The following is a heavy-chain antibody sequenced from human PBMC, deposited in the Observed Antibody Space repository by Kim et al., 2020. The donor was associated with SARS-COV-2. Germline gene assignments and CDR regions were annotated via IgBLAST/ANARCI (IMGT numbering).Heavy chain of an antibody. CDR2: ISAYNGNT. Sequence: ASVKVSCKASGYIFNTYHISWVRQAPGQGLEWMGWISAYNGNTNYAQKLQGRVTMTTDTSMSTAHMELRSLRSDDTAVYYCARGGLTFFDYWGQGTPVTVSS. J-gene: IGHJ4*02. CDR1: GYIFNTYH. CDR3: ARGGLTFFDY. D-gene: IGHD1-20*01. V-gene: IGHV1-18*01.